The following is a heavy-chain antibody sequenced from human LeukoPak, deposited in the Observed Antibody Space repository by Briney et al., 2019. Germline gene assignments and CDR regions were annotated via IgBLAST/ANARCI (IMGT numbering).Heavy chain of an antibody. J-gene: IGHJ4*02. CDR3: ARRSDYGDYATIDY. D-gene: IGHD4-17*01. CDR1: GFTFSSYG. CDR2: ISYDGSNK. V-gene: IGHV3-30*03. Sequence: PGGSLRLSCAASGFTFSSYGMHWVRQAPGKGLEWVAVISYDGSNKYYADSVKGRFTISRDNSKNTLYLQMNSLRAEDTAVYYCARRSDYGDYATIDYWGQGTLVTVSS.